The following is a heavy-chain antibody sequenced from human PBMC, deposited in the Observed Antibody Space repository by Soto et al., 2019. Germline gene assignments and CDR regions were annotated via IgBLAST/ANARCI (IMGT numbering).Heavy chain of an antibody. J-gene: IGHJ3*01. V-gene: IGHV3-21*06. CDR3: AAELTSDAFDF. Sequence: EVQLVESGGGLVEPGGSLRLSCVASGFSFNNRALNWVRQAPGKGLEWVSSISGDSRYIFYADSLRGRFTTSRDNARNSVYLQMDSLRAEDTALYYCAAELTSDAFDFWGPGTVVTVS. CDR2: ISGDSRYI. D-gene: IGHD1-20*01. CDR1: GFSFNNRA.